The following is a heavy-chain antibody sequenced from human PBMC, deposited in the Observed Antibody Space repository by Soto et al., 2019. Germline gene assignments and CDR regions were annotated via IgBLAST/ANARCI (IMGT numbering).Heavy chain of an antibody. CDR2: IYYSGST. D-gene: IGHD4-17*01. CDR1: GGSISSYY. CDR3: ARFPSKVTTLFDY. V-gene: IGHV4-59*01. J-gene: IGHJ4*02. Sequence: SETLSLTCTVSGGSISSYYWSWIRQPPGKGLEWIGYIYYSGSTNYNPSLKSRVTISVDTSKNQFSLKLSSVTAADTAVYYCARFPSKVTTLFDYWGQGTLVTVSS.